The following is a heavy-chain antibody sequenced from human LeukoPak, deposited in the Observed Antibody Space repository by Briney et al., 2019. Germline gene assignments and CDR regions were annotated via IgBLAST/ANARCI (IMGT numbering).Heavy chain of an antibody. D-gene: IGHD4-17*01. J-gene: IGHJ3*02. CDR2: ISYIGST. CDR1: TDSFSSHY. CDR3: ARDVVTVTKGFDI. Sequence: PSETLSLTCAVSTDSFSSHYWSWIRQPPGKGLEWIGYISYIGSTNYNSSLKSRVTISIDTSKNQFSLKLSSVTAADTAVYYCARDVVTVTKGFDIWGQGTMVSVSS. V-gene: IGHV4-59*11.